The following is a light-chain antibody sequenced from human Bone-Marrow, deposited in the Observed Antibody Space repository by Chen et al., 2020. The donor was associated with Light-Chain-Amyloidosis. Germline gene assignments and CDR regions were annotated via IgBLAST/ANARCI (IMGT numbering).Light chain of an antibody. CDR2: EVS. V-gene: IGLV2-23*02. CDR1: SSDVVSYNL. CDR3: CSYAGSSTLV. Sequence: QSALTQPASVSGSPGQSITISCTGTSSDVVSYNLVSWYPQHPGKAPKLMIYEVSKRPSGVSNRFSGSKSGNTASLTISGLQAEDEADYYCCSYAGSSTLVFGGGTKLTVL. J-gene: IGLJ2*01.